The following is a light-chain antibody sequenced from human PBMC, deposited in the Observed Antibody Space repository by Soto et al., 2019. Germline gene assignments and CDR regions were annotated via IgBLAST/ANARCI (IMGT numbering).Light chain of an antibody. CDR3: QQYYSTPRT. CDR1: PSVLYSSNNKNY. CDR2: WAS. J-gene: IGKJ1*01. Sequence: DVVMNQSPASLDVSLGERATINCKSSPSVLYSSNNKNYLAWYQQKPGQPPKLLIYWASTRESGVPDRFSGSGSGTDFTLTISSLQAEDVAVYYCQQYYSTPRTLGQGTKVDIK. V-gene: IGKV4-1*01.